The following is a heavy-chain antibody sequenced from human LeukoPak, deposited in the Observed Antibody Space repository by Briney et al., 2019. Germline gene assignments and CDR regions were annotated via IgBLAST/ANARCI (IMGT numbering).Heavy chain of an antibody. V-gene: IGHV4-34*01. CDR3: ARHVPRARWVHSEYFQL. CDR1: GGSFSGYY. CDR2: INHSGST. D-gene: IGHD5-24*01. J-gene: IGHJ1*01. Sequence: SETLSLTCAVYGGSFSGYYWSWIRQPPGKGLEWIGEINHSGSTNYNPSLRSRVTISADTSKNQFSLRLSSVTAADTAVYYCARHVPRARWVHSEYFQLWGQGTLVTVSS.